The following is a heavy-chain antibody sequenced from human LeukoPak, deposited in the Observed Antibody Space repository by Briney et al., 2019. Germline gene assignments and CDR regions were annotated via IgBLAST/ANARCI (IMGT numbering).Heavy chain of an antibody. CDR2: ISAYNGNT. V-gene: IGHV1-18*01. Sequence: ASVKVSCKASGYTFTSYGISWVRQAPGQGLEWMGWISAYNGNTNYAQKLQGRVTMTTDTSMSTAYMELRSLRSDDTAVYYCARDHCSSTSCYTLFDYWGQGTLVTVSS. D-gene: IGHD2-2*02. J-gene: IGHJ4*02. CDR1: GYTFTSYG. CDR3: ARDHCSSTSCYTLFDY.